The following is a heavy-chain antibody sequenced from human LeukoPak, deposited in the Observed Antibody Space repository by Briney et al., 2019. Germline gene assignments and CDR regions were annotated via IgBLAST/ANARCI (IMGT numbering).Heavy chain of an antibody. CDR2: IYTSGST. J-gene: IGHJ2*01. CDR3: AREGTTVVTPVGWYFDL. D-gene: IGHD4-23*01. Sequence: SETLSLTCTVSGGSISSYYWSWIRQPAGKGLEWIGRIYTSGSTNYNPSLKSRVTMSVDTSKNQFSLKLSSVTAADTAVYHCAREGTTVVTPVGWYFDLWGRGTLVTVSS. V-gene: IGHV4-4*07. CDR1: GGSISSYY.